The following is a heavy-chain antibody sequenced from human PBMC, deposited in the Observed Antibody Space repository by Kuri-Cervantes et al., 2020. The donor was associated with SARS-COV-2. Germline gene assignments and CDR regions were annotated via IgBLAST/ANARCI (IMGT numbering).Heavy chain of an antibody. J-gene: IGHJ6*02. CDR2: MNPNSGNT. CDR3: ARRFYGSSWYNYYYYGMDV. V-gene: IGHV1-8*01. CDR1: GYTFTSYD. D-gene: IGHD6-13*01. Sequence: GESLKISCKASGYTFTSYDINWVRQATGQGLEWMGWMNPNSGNTGYAQKFQGRVTMTRNTSISTAYMELSSLGSEDTAVYYCARRFYGSSWYNYYYYGMDVWGQGTTVTVSS.